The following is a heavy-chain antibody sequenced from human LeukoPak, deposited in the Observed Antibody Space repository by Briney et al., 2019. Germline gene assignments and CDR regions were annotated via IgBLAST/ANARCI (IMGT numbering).Heavy chain of an antibody. Sequence: GASVKVSCNASGYTFTSYGISWVRQAPGQGLEWMGWISAYNGNTNYAQKLQGRVTMTTDTSTSTAYMELRSLRSDDTAVYYCARVQGSDAYGSGSYRGFDYWGQGALVTVSS. CDR3: ARVQGSDAYGSGSYRGFDY. V-gene: IGHV1-18*01. CDR1: GYTFTSYG. CDR2: ISAYNGNT. J-gene: IGHJ4*02. D-gene: IGHD3-10*01.